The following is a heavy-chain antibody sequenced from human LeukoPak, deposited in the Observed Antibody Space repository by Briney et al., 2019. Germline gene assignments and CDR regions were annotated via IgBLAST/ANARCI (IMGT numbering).Heavy chain of an antibody. CDR1: GFTFSSYA. Sequence: GGSLRLSCAASGFTFSSYAMSWVRQAPGKGLEWVSAISGSGGSTYYADSVKGRFTISRDNSKNTLYLQMNSLRAEDTAVYYCARDQGEWLEGRVHWYFDLWGRGTLVTVSS. CDR2: ISGSGGST. J-gene: IGHJ2*01. V-gene: IGHV3-23*01. CDR3: ARDQGEWLEGRVHWYFDL. D-gene: IGHD6-19*01.